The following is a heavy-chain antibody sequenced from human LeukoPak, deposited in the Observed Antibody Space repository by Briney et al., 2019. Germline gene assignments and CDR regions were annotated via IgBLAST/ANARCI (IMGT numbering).Heavy chain of an antibody. D-gene: IGHD4-17*01. V-gene: IGHV3-74*01. Sequence: GGSLRLSCAASGFTFSDYWMHWVRQAPGKGLAWVSRINDHGNNTNYADSVKGRFNISRDNAKNTLFLQMNGLRAEDTAVYYCARASTTVPNLLDYWGQGTLVTVSS. CDR1: GFTFSDYW. CDR2: INDHGNNT. J-gene: IGHJ4*02. CDR3: ARASTTVPNLLDY.